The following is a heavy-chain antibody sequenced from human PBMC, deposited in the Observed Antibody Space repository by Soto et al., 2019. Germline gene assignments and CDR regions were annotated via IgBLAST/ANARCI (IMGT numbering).Heavy chain of an antibody. V-gene: IGHV1-18*01. CDR2: ISAYNGNT. D-gene: IGHD2-2*01. Sequence: GASVKVSCKASGYTFTSYGISWVRQAPGQGLEWMGWISAYNGNTSYAQKLQGRVTMTTDTSTSTAYMELRSLRSDDTAVYYCASVAIVVLAAVWFDTWGQGTLVTV. J-gene: IGHJ5*02. CDR1: GYTFTSYG. CDR3: ASVAIVVLAAVWFDT.